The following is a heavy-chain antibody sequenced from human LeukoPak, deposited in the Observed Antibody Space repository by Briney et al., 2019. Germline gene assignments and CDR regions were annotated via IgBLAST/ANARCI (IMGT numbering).Heavy chain of an antibody. J-gene: IGHJ6*03. D-gene: IGHD4-23*01. CDR1: GGSISSSSYY. Sequence: SETLSLTCTVSGGSISSSSYYWGWIRQPPGKGLEWIGSIYYSGSTYYNPSLKSRVTISVDTSKNQFSLKLSSVTAADTAVYYCASGGNVRYYYYYMDVWGKGTTVTVS. V-gene: IGHV4-39*01. CDR2: IYYSGST. CDR3: ASGGNVRYYYYYMDV.